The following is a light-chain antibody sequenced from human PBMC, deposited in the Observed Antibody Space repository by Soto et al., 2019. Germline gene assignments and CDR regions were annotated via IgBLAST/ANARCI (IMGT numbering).Light chain of an antibody. V-gene: IGKV3-15*01. J-gene: IGKJ4*01. CDR2: RTS. CDR1: QSISSN. CDR3: QQYNNWPRAT. Sequence: ETVMTQSPATLSVSPGERATLSCRASQSISSNLAWYQQKPGQAPRLLMFRTSTRATGVPARFSGSGSGTEFNITISSLQSEDLAVYYCQQYNNWPRATFGGGTKVEIK.